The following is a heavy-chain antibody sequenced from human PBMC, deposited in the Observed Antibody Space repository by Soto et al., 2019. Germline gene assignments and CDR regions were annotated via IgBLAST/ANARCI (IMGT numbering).Heavy chain of an antibody. Sequence: EVQLLESGGGLVQPGGSLRLSCAASGFTFSSYAMSWVRQAPGKGLAWVSAISGSGGSTYYADSVKGRFTISRDNSKNTLYLQMNSLRAEDTAVYYCAKDRGIAPRWFDYWGQGTLVTVSS. D-gene: IGHD6-13*01. CDR2: ISGSGGST. V-gene: IGHV3-23*01. J-gene: IGHJ4*02. CDR1: GFTFSSYA. CDR3: AKDRGIAPRWFDY.